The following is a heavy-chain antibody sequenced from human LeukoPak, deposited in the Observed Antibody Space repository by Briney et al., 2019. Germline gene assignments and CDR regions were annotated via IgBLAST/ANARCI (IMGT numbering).Heavy chain of an antibody. V-gene: IGHV4-59*08. J-gene: IGHJ5*02. Sequence: GSLRLSCAASGFTVSSHYMSWIRQPPGKGLEWIGYIFYTGSINYNPSLRGRVTISVDTSKSQFSLRLSSVTAADTAVYYCARSYSASYDSPAGWFDPWGQGTLVTVSS. CDR2: IFYTGSI. CDR1: GFTVSSHY. D-gene: IGHD3-22*01. CDR3: ARSYSASYDSPAGWFDP.